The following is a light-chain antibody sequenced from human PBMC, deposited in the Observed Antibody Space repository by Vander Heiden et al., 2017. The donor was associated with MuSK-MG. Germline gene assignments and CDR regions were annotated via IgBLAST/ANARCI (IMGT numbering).Light chain of an antibody. CDR2: AAS. V-gene: IGKV1-39*01. Sequence: DIQMTQSPSSLSASVGDRVTITCRASQSISSYLNWYQQKPGKAPKLLIYAASSFQSGVPSRCSGSGSGTDFTLTISRLQPEDFATDYCQQSDSTPFTFGHGTKVDIK. CDR3: QQSDSTPFT. J-gene: IGKJ3*01. CDR1: QSISSY.